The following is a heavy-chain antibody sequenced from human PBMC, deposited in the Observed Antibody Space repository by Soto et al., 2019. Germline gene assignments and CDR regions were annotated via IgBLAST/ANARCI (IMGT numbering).Heavy chain of an antibody. D-gene: IGHD1-26*01. CDR2: INHSGST. Sequence: SETLSLTCTVSGGSISSGDYYWSWIRQPPGKGLEWIGEINHSGSTNYNPSLKSRVTISVDTPKNQFSLKLSSVTAADTAVYYCASRGVGYNCVDPWGQGTLVTV. V-gene: IGHV4-30-4*01. J-gene: IGHJ5*02. CDR3: ASRGVGYNCVDP. CDR1: GGSISSGDYY.